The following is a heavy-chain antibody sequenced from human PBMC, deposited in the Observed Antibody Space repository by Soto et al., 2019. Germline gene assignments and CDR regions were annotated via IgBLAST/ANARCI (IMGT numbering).Heavy chain of an antibody. Sequence: QVQLVQSGAEVKKPGASVKVSCKASGYTFTSNGISWVRQAPGQGLEWMGWISAYNGKTNYARRLQGRVTMTTDTSTCTAYMEVRRLRSDDTAVYYCAREEFVFPRDYWGQGTLVTVSS. D-gene: IGHD3-10*01. V-gene: IGHV1-18*01. CDR2: ISAYNGKT. CDR1: GYTFTSNG. J-gene: IGHJ4*02. CDR3: AREEFVFPRDY.